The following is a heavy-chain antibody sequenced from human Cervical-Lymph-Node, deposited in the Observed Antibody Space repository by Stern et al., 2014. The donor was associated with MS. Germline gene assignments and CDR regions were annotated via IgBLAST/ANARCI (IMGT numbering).Heavy chain of an antibody. Sequence: QVTLKESGPTLVKPTQTLTLTCTFSGLSLSTSGVGVGWIRQPPGKALDWLALIYWDDDKRYNPSLTSRLTITKDTAKNQVVLTMTNMDPVDTATYYCAHSETVLALYYFDYWGQGILVTVSS. CDR3: AHSETVLALYYFDY. CDR1: GLSLSTSGVG. CDR2: IYWDDDK. V-gene: IGHV2-5*02. J-gene: IGHJ4*02. D-gene: IGHD4-11*01.